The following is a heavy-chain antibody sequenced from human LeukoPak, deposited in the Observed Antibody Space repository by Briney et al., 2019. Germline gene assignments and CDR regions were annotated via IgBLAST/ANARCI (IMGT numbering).Heavy chain of an antibody. V-gene: IGHV3-48*01. CDR3: ARDHHRRLYDSQARDTFDI. CDR2: ISSSSSTI. CDR1: GFTFSSYA. J-gene: IGHJ3*02. D-gene: IGHD3-22*01. Sequence: GGSLRLSCAASGFTFSSYAMDWVRQAPGKGLEWVSYISSSSSTIYYADSVKGRFTISRDNAKNSLYLQMNSLRAEDTAVYYCARDHHRRLYDSQARDTFDIWGQGTMVTVSS.